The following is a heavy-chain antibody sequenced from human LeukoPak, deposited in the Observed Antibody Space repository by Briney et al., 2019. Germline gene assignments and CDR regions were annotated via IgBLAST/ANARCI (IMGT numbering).Heavy chain of an antibody. V-gene: IGHV3-64*01. J-gene: IGHJ6*02. Sequence: GGSLRLSCAASGFTFSNYAMHWVRQAPGKGLEYVSGISSSVYSTFYANSVKGRFTISRDNSKNTLYLQMGSLRAEDMAVYYCARERPGGFRDYYYYGLDVWGQGTTVTVSS. D-gene: IGHD4-23*01. CDR3: ARERPGGFRDYYYYGLDV. CDR2: ISSSVYST. CDR1: GFTFSNYA.